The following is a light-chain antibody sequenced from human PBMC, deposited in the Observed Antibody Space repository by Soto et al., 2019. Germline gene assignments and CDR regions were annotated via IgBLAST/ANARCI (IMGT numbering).Light chain of an antibody. V-gene: IGKV3-15*01. J-gene: IGKJ1*01. Sequence: VITPSPTTPSVSPGGRATLSRRASQSVSSNLAWFQQKPGQAPRLLIYGASTRDTGIPARFSGSGSGTEFTLTISSLQSEDFAVYHCQQYNKWPPTFGQGTKVDIK. CDR1: QSVSSN. CDR3: QQYNKWPPT. CDR2: GAS.